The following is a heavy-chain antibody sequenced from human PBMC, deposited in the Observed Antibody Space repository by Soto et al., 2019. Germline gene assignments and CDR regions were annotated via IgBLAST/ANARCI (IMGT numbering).Heavy chain of an antibody. CDR2: IIPILGIA. Sequence: QVQLVQSGAEVKKPGSSVKVSCKASGGTFSSYTISWVRQAPGQGLEWMGRIIPILGIANYAQKFQGRVTITADKSTSTAYRELSSLRSEDTAVYYCARAMGSGSYSYYGMDVWGQGTTVTVSS. J-gene: IGHJ6*02. V-gene: IGHV1-69*02. CDR1: GGTFSSYT. CDR3: ARAMGSGSYSYYGMDV. D-gene: IGHD1-26*01.